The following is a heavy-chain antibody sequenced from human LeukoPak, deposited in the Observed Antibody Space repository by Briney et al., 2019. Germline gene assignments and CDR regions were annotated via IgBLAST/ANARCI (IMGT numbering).Heavy chain of an antibody. J-gene: IGHJ4*02. Sequence: PGGSLRLSCTASGFSLSDYSIHWVRQVPGKGLEWVSSISSSSTYIYYADSVKGRFTISRDNVRNLVFLQMNSLRGEDTAVYYCARDEYSSSSDGFDSWGQGTLVTVSS. CDR2: ISSSSTYI. D-gene: IGHD6-6*01. V-gene: IGHV3-21*06. CDR3: ARDEYSSSSDGFDS. CDR1: GFSLSDYS.